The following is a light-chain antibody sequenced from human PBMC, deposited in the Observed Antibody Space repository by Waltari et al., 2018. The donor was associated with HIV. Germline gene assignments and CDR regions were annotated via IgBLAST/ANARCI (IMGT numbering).Light chain of an antibody. CDR2: TVS. V-gene: IGKV2-40*01. J-gene: IGKJ2*01. CDR1: QSLLDSDDGNSY. CDR3: MQRREFPPT. Sequence: DIVMSQTPLSLTVTPGEPASISCRSSQSLLDSDDGNSYLDWYLQKPGQSPQVLIYTVSYRASGVPDRFSGSGSGTDFTLKISRVEAEDVGVYYCMQRREFPPTFGQGTKLEIK.